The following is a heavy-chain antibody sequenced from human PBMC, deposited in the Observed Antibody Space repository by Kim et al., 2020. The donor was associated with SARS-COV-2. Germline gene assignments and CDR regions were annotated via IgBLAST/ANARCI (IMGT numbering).Heavy chain of an antibody. J-gene: IGHJ5*02. D-gene: IGHD3-10*01. CDR3: ARNLHYYGSGLSDSVGVS. CDR1: GGTFSSYA. CDR2: IIPILGIA. Sequence: SVKVSCKASGGTFSSYAISWVRQAPGQGLEWMGRIIPILGIANYAQKFQGRVTITADKSTSTAYMELSSLRSEDTAVYYCARNLHYYGSGLSDSVGVSWGQGTLVTVSS. V-gene: IGHV1-69*04.